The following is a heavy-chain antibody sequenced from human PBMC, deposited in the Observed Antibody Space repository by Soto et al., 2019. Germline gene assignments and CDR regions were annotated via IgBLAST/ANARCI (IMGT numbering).Heavy chain of an antibody. D-gene: IGHD2-8*02. J-gene: IGHJ6*02. CDR1: GLIVSSNY. V-gene: IGHV3-53*01. CDR2: LYSGGGT. CDR3: ARAWSDYYYYGMDV. Sequence: EVQLVESGGDLIQPGGSLRLSCAASGLIVSSNYMSWVRQAPGKGLEWVSVLYSGGGTYYADSVKGRFTISRDNSKNTLYLQMNSLRAEDTAVYYCARAWSDYYYYGMDVWGQGTTVTISS.